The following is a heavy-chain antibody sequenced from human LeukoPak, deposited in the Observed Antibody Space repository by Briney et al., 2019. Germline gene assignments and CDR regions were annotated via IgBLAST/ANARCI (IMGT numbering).Heavy chain of an antibody. CDR1: GYTFTGYY. J-gene: IGHJ4*02. Sequence: ASVKVSCKASGYTFTGYYIHWVRQAPGQGLEWMGWINPNSSDTNYAQKFQGRVTMTRDTSISTAYMELSRLRSDDPAVYYCARGGDSTNFDYWGQGTLVTVSS. V-gene: IGHV1-2*02. CDR3: ARGGDSTNFDY. CDR2: INPNSSDT. D-gene: IGHD4-11*01.